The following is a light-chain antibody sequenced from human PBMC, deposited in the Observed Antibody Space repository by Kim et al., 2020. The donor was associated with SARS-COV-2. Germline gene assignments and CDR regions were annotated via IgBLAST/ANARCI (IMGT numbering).Light chain of an antibody. CDR3: QQSYTIPAT. J-gene: IGKJ5*01. V-gene: IGKV1-39*01. CDR2: GAS. CDR1: QRISWY. Sequence: DIQMTQSPPSLSASVGDRVTITCRASQRISWYLNWYQQKPGKAPELLIYGASSLQSVVPSRFSGSGSGTDFTLTISNLQPEDFATYYCQQSYTIPATFGQGTRLESK.